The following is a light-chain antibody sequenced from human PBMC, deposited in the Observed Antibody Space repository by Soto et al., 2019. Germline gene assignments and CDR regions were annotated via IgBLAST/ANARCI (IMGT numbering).Light chain of an antibody. CDR2: DAS. CDR3: QQRSNWLT. CDR1: QSVSSY. Sequence: EIVLTQSPGTLSLSPGARAPLSCRASQSVSSYLAWYQQKPGQAPRLLIYDASNRATGIPARFSGSGSGTDFTLTISSLEPEDFAVYYCQQRSNWLTFGQGTRLEIK. J-gene: IGKJ5*01. V-gene: IGKV3-11*01.